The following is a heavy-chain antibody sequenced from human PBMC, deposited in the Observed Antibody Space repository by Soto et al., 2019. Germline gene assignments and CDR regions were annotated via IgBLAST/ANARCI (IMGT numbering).Heavy chain of an antibody. D-gene: IGHD6-19*01. CDR1: GGSISGSY. Sequence: SETLSLTCSVSGGSISGSYWSWIRQSPGKGLEWLGYVYYTGSTNYSPSLRSRVSISVDTSKNEFSLRLGSVTAADTAVYFCARSVAVPGAHINYWGQGTQVTVSS. CDR2: VYYTGST. V-gene: IGHV4-59*01. J-gene: IGHJ4*02. CDR3: ARSVAVPGAHINY.